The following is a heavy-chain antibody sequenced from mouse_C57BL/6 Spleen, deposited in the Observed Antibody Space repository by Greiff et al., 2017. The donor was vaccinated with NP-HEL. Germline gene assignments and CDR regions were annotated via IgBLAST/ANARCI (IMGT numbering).Heavy chain of an antibody. Sequence: VHLVESGPGLVAPSQSLSITCTVSGFSLTSYGVSWVRQPPGKGLEWLGVIWGDGSTNYHSALISRLSISKDNSKSQVFLKLNSPQTEYTATDYRSQPGDYDEDYAMDYWGQGTSVTVSS. CDR3: SQPGDYDEDYAMDY. J-gene: IGHJ4*01. CDR2: IWGDGST. CDR1: GFSLTSYG. V-gene: IGHV2-3*01. D-gene: IGHD2-4*01.